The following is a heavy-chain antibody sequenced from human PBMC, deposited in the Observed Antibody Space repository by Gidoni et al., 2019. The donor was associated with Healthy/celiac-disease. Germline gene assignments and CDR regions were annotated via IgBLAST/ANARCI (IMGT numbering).Heavy chain of an antibody. Sequence: EVQLVESGGGLVKPGGSRRLSCAASGLPSGSYGINWVRQAPGKGLGCVSSISSSSSYIYYADSVKGRFTISRDNAKNSLYLQMNSLRAEDTAVYYCAREEFPHQVFRYSYYYYGMDVWGQGTTVTVSS. CDR3: AREEFPHQVFRYSYYYYGMDV. J-gene: IGHJ6*02. V-gene: IGHV3-21*01. D-gene: IGHD2-15*01. CDR2: ISSSSSYI. CDR1: GLPSGSYG.